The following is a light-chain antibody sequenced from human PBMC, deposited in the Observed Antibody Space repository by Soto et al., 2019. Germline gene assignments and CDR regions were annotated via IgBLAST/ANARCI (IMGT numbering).Light chain of an antibody. CDR1: QSISSY. Sequence: DIQMTQSPSSLSASVGDRVTITCRASQSISSYLNWYQQKTGKAPKLLIYAASNLQSAVPSRFGGSGSGTDFTLIISSLQPEDFATYYCQQSYITPRTFGRGTKVEIK. J-gene: IGKJ1*01. CDR3: QQSYITPRT. V-gene: IGKV1-39*01. CDR2: AAS.